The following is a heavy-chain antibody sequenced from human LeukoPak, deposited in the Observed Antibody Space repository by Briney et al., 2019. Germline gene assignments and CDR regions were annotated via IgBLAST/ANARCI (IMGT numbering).Heavy chain of an antibody. J-gene: IGHJ4*02. CDR1: GGSISSYY. D-gene: IGHD6-19*01. V-gene: IGHV4-59*12. Sequence: SETLSLTCTVSGGSISSYYWSWIRQPPGKGLEWIGYIYYSGSTNYNPSLKSRVTISVDTSKNQFSLKLSSVTAADTAMHYCARESTTVAGTFDYWGQGTLVTVSS. CDR3: ARESTTVAGTFDY. CDR2: IYYSGST.